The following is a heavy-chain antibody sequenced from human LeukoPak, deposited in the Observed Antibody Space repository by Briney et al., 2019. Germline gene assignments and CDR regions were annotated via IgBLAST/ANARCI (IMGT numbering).Heavy chain of an antibody. V-gene: IGHV3-66*01. CDR1: GYTLTELS. Sequence: SGYTLTELSMHWVRQAPGKELEWVSITYFGGTTYYADSVKGRFTISRDNAKNSLYLQMNSLRAEDTAVYYCARCALGYCSSTSCYSSDYMDVWAKGPRSPSP. J-gene: IGHJ6*03. D-gene: IGHD2-2*02. CDR2: TYFGGTT. CDR3: ARCALGYCSSTSCYSSDYMDV.